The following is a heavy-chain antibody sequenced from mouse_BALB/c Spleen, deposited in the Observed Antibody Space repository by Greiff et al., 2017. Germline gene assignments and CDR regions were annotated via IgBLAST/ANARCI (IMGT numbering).Heavy chain of an antibody. CDR1: GFTFSDYY. V-gene: IGHV5-4*02. CDR2: ISDGGSYT. D-gene: IGHD2-3*01. Sequence: EVKLVESGGGLVKPGGSLKLSCAASGFTFSDYYMYWVRQTPEKRLEWVATISDGGSYTYYPDSVKGRFTISRDNAKNNLYLQMSSLKSEDTAMYYCARTYDGYGTWFAYWGQGTLVTVSA. CDR3: ARTYDGYGTWFAY. J-gene: IGHJ3*01.